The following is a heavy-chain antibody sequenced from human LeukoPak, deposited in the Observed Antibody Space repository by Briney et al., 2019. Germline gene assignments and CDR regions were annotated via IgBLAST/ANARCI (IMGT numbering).Heavy chain of an antibody. CDR2: INQGGSEK. D-gene: IGHD6-13*01. CDR3: ARAASTGTVDY. V-gene: IGHV3-7*01. Sequence: GGSPRLSCAASGFTFSIYWMSWVRQAPGKGLEWVANINQGGSEKYYVDSVEGRFTISRDNAKNSLYLQMNSLRAEDTALYYCARAASTGTVDYWGQGTLVTVSS. J-gene: IGHJ4*02. CDR1: GFTFSIYW.